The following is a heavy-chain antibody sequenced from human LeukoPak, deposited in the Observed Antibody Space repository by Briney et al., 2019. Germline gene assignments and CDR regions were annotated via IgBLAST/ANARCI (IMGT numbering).Heavy chain of an antibody. Sequence: GGSLRLSCAASGFTFNTYWMIWVRQAPGKGLEWVANIDQGGSTKYYVDSLKGRFTISRDNAKNSLYLQMDSLRAEDTAVYYCVRDKGGRSGAIYYDAFDVWGQGTMVTVSS. D-gene: IGHD1-26*01. J-gene: IGHJ3*01. CDR3: VRDKGGRSGAIYYDAFDV. CDR2: IDQGGSTK. CDR1: GFTFNTYW. V-gene: IGHV3-7*01.